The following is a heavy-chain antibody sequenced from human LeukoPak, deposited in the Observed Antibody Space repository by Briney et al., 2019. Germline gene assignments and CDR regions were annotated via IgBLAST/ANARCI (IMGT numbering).Heavy chain of an antibody. J-gene: IGHJ4*02. D-gene: IGHD5-18*01. CDR2: INHSGST. Sequence: SETLSLTCAVYGGSFSGCYWSWIRQPPGKGLEWIGEINHSGSTNYNPSLKSRVTISVDTSKNQFSLKLSSVTAADTAVYYCARTRGYSYGYLGWGQGTLVTVSS. CDR3: ARTRGYSYGYLG. CDR1: GGSFSGCY. V-gene: IGHV4-34*01.